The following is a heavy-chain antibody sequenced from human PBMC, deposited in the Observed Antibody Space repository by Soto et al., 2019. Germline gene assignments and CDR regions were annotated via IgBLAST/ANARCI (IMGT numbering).Heavy chain of an antibody. CDR1: GFTFNNYG. D-gene: IGHD6-13*01. V-gene: IGHV3-30*18. Sequence: QVQLVESGGGVVQPGRSLRLSCAASGFTFNNYGMHWVRQAPGKGLEWVATISNDGSDKYYADSVKGRITISRDNSKNTVYLQMNSLRAEETAVYYCAKHQGIAASHGIDWGQGTMVTVSS. CDR2: ISNDGSDK. CDR3: AKHQGIAASHGID. J-gene: IGHJ3*01.